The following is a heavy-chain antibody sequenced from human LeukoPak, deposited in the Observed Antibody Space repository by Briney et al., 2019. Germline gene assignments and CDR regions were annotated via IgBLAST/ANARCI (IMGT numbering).Heavy chain of an antibody. J-gene: IGHJ6*03. CDR3: AKAGRGGAITMIRGVKGDYYYMDV. Sequence: GGTLRLSCAASGFTFSSYGMSWVRQAPGKGLERVSAISGSGGSTYYADSVKGRFTISRDNSKNTLYLQMNSLRAEDTAVYYCAKAGRGGAITMIRGVKGDYYYMDVWGKGTTVTISS. CDR1: GFTFSSYG. D-gene: IGHD3-10*01. CDR2: ISGSGGST. V-gene: IGHV3-23*01.